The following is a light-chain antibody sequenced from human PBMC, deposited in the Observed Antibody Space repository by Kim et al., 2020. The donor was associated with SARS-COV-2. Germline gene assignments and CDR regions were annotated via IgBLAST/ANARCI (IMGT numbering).Light chain of an antibody. CDR2: HDT. V-gene: IGLV3-21*04. CDR1: NIETKS. CDR3: QVWDSGSAHVI. J-gene: IGLJ2*01. Sequence: SYELTQPPSVSVAPGKTARITCGGDNIETKSVHWYQQKPGQAPVLVIYHDTDRPSGIPERFSGSNSGNTASLTVSRVEAGDEANYYCQVWDSGSAHVIFGGGTRLIVL.